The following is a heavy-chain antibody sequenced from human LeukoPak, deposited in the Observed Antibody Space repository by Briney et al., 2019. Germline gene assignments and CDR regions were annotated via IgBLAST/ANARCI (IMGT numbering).Heavy chain of an antibody. V-gene: IGHV3-7*01. CDR1: GFTFSRYW. J-gene: IGHJ4*02. Sequence: GGSLRLSCAASGFTFSRYWMNWVRQAPGKGLEWVANIKQDGSEKYYVNSVKGRFTISRDNAKNSLYLHLNSLRAEDTAVYYCARVHHSSSWGTDDCWGQGTLVTVSS. D-gene: IGHD6-13*01. CDR3: ARVHHSSSWGTDDC. CDR2: IKQDGSEK.